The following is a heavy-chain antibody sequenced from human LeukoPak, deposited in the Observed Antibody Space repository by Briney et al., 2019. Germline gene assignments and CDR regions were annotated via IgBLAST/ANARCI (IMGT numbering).Heavy chain of an antibody. CDR1: GFTFSSYA. J-gene: IGHJ4*02. CDR3: AKARTSIGAAAGSNLS. V-gene: IGHV3-23*01. D-gene: IGHD6-13*01. Sequence: PGGSLRLSCAASGFTFSSYAMSWVRQAPGKGLEWVSAISGSGGSTYYADSVKGRFTISRDNSKNTLYLQMNSLRAEDTAVYYCAKARTSIGAAAGSNLSWGQGTLVTVSS. CDR2: ISGSGGST.